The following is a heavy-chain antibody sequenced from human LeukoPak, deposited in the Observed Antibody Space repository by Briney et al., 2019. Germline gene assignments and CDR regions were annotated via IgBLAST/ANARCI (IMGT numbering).Heavy chain of an antibody. J-gene: IGHJ4*02. CDR1: GFTFNQYL. V-gene: IGHV3-7*01. CDR2: IKQDDSQI. CDR3: ARGYYYSGTYYLSFFDY. D-gene: IGHD3-10*01. Sequence: PGGSLRLSCEASGFTFNQYLLTWVRQAAGKWLGWVGSIKQDDSQIYYLELVESRFTITSDNARNSLHLQMNSLRAENTAIYYRARGYYYSGTYYLSFFDYWGQGTLVTVSS.